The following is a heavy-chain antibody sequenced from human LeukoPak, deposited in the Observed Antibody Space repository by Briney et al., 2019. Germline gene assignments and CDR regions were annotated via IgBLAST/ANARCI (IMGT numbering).Heavy chain of an antibody. D-gene: IGHD3-3*01. V-gene: IGHV3-48*01. CDR2: ISSSSSTI. CDR3: ARVPDFWSGYNDAFDI. Sequence: GGSLRLSCAASGFTFSSYEMNWVRQAPGKGLEWVSYISSSSSTIYYADSVKGRFTISRDNAKNSLYLQMNSLRAEDTAVYYCARVPDFWSGYNDAFDIWGQGTMVTVSS. J-gene: IGHJ3*02. CDR1: GFTFSSYE.